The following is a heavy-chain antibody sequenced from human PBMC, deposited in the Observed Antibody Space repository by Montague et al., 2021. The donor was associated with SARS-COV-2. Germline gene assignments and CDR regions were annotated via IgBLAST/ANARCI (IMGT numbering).Heavy chain of an antibody. Sequence: SETLSLTCTVSGDSISSFYWNWIRQPAGKGLEWIGRIYASGGTNYNPSLKSRVTMSVDTSKNQFSPKLNSVTAADTAVYYCGRGVVAATPGVDYWGRGTLVTVSS. J-gene: IGHJ4*02. CDR2: IYASGGT. V-gene: IGHV4-4*07. CDR3: GRGVVAATPGVDY. CDR1: GDSISSFY. D-gene: IGHD2-15*01.